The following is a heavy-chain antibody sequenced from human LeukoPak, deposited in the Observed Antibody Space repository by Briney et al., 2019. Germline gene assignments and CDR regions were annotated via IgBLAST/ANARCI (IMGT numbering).Heavy chain of an antibody. J-gene: IGHJ4*02. V-gene: IGHV3-74*01. CDR3: AREILAPGKTHDY. CDR1: GFTFSNYW. Sequence: GGSLRLSCAASGFTFSNYWMHWVRQVPGKGLVWVSRINGDGSATFYADSVKGRFTISRDNAKNTLFLQINSLRVEDTAVYYCAREILAPGKTHDYWGQGTLVTVSS. CDR2: INGDGSAT.